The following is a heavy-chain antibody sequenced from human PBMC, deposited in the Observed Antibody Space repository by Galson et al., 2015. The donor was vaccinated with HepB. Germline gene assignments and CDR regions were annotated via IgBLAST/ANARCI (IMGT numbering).Heavy chain of an antibody. CDR3: AREGARDFWSGPSFDY. V-gene: IGHV3-13*01. Sequence: SLRLSCAASGFTFSSYDMHWVRQATGKGLEWVSAIGTAGDTYYPGSVKGRFTISRENAKNSLYLQMNSLRAGDTAVYYCAREGARDFWSGPSFDYWGQGTLVTVSS. CDR1: GFTFSSYD. CDR2: IGTAGDT. D-gene: IGHD3-3*01. J-gene: IGHJ4*02.